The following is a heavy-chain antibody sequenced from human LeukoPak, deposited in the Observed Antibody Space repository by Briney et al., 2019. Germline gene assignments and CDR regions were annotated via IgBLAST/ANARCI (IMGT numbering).Heavy chain of an antibody. V-gene: IGHV1-24*01. Sequence: ASVKVSCKVSGYTLAELSMHWVRQAPGKGLEWMGGFDPEDGETIYAQKFQGRVTITADESTSTAYMELSSLRSEDTAVYYCARNLRYQIPSFDYWGQGTLVTVSS. CDR3: ARNLRYQIPSFDY. D-gene: IGHD3-9*01. J-gene: IGHJ4*02. CDR2: FDPEDGET. CDR1: GYTLAELS.